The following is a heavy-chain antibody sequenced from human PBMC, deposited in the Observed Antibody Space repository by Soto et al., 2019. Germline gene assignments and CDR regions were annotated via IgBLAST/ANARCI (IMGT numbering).Heavy chain of an antibody. CDR1: GFTVSSNY. D-gene: IGHD1-1*01. Sequence: EVQLVESGGGLVQPGGSLRLSCAASGFTVSSNYMSWVRQAPGKGLEWVSVIYSGGSTYYADSVKGRFTISRDNSKNTLYLQMNRLRPADTAVYYCARDLGTTGTPRASYGMDVWGRGNPVTV. CDR3: ARDLGTTGTPRASYGMDV. CDR2: IYSGGST. V-gene: IGHV3-66*01. J-gene: IGHJ6*02.